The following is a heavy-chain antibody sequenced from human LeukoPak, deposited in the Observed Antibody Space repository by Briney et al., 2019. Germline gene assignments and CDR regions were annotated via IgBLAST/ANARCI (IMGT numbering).Heavy chain of an antibody. J-gene: IGHJ4*02. CDR2: IYYSGST. CDR3: ARQSDYFDY. Sequence: NSSETLSLTCAVYGGSFSGYYWSWIRQHPGKGLEWIGYIYYSGSTYYNPSLKSRVTISVDTSKNQFSLKLSSVTAADTAVYYCARQSDYFDYWGQGTLVTVSS. CDR1: GGSFSGYY. V-gene: IGHV4-31*11.